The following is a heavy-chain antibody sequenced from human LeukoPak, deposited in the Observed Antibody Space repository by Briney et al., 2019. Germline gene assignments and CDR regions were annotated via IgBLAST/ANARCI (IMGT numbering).Heavy chain of an antibody. D-gene: IGHD4-17*01. CDR1: GDSISNYH. CDR2: MCYSGGI. Sequence: PSETLSLTCTVPGDSISNYHWSWIRQPPGKGLEWIGYMCYSGGINYDPSLKSRVTISVDTSENQFSLKLTSVTAADTAVYYCVATMERDYGDTNLDYWGQGTLVTVSS. CDR3: VATMERDYGDTNLDY. J-gene: IGHJ4*02. V-gene: IGHV4-59*12.